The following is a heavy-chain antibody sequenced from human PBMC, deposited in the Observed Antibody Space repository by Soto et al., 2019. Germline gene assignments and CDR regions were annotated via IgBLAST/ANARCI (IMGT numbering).Heavy chain of an antibody. V-gene: IGHV1-18*01. Sequence: GASVKVSCKASGYTFTSYGISWVRQAPGQGLEWMGWISAYNGNTNYAQKLQGRVTMTTDTSTSTAYMELRSLRSDDTAVYYCARVLPAPFFYCCGWYWGWFYFWGQGSLVTVSA. CDR2: ISAYNGNT. J-gene: IGHJ4*02. CDR1: GYTFTSYG. D-gene: IGHD6-13*01. CDR3: ARVLPAPFFYCCGWYWGWFYF.